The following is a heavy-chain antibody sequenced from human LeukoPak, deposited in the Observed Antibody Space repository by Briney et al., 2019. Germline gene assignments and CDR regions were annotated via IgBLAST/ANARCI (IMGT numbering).Heavy chain of an antibody. V-gene: IGHV3-23*01. CDR3: AKKHDYGDFYWYFDL. CDR1: GFTFSSYA. D-gene: IGHD4-17*01. J-gene: IGHJ2*01. CDR2: ISGSGGST. Sequence: GGSLRLSCAASGFTFSSYAMSWVRQAPGKGLEWVSAISGSGGSTYYADSVEGRFTISRDNSKNTLYLQMNSLRAEDTAVYYCAKKHDYGDFYWYFDLWGRGTLVTVSS.